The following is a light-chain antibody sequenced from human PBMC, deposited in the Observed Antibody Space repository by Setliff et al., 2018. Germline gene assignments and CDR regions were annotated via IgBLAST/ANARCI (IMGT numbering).Light chain of an antibody. V-gene: IGLV2-8*01. Sequence: SALAQPPSASGSPGQSVTISCTGTSSVVGGYNYVSWYQQHPGKAPKLMIYEVTKRPPGVPARFSGSNSGNTASLTVSGLQAEDEADYYCSSYAGGSNFGFGTGTKVTVL. J-gene: IGLJ1*01. CDR1: SSVVGGYNY. CDR3: SSYAGGSNFG. CDR2: EVT.